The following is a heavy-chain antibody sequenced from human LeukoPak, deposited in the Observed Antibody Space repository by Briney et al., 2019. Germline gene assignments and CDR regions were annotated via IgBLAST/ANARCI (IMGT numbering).Heavy chain of an antibody. J-gene: IGHJ4*02. CDR1: GFTLRRYD. Sequence: GGSLRLSCAASGFTLRRYDTHWVRQATGKGLEWVSATGSAGDTYYPGSVKGRFTMSRDDAKNSLHLQMNSLRDGDTAVYYCVRGIGNYYDSGAANSWGQGTLVIVSS. CDR2: TGSAGDT. CDR3: VRGIGNYYDSGAANS. V-gene: IGHV3-13*04. D-gene: IGHD3-10*01.